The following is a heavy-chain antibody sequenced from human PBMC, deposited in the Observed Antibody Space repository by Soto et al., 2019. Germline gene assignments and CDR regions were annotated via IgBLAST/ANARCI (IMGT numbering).Heavy chain of an antibody. D-gene: IGHD2-2*01. V-gene: IGHV1-69*01. J-gene: IGHJ4*02. CDR3: ARDSEVPAATLAFFDY. CDR1: GGTFSSYA. Sequence: QVQLVQSGAEVKKPGSSVKVSCKASGGTFSSYAISWVQQAPGQGLEWMGGIIPIFGTANYAQKFQGRVTITADESTSPAYMELRSLRSEDTAVYYCARDSEVPAATLAFFDYWGQGTLVTVSS. CDR2: IIPIFGTA.